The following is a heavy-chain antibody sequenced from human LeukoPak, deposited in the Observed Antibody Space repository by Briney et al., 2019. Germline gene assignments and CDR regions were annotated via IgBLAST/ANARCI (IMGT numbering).Heavy chain of an antibody. V-gene: IGHV4-34*01. CDR3: ARGSFCSSTSCYYGWFDP. D-gene: IGHD2-2*01. J-gene: IGHJ5*02. Sequence: SETLSLACAVYGGSFSGYYWSWIRQPPGKGLECIGEINHSGSTNYNPSLKSRVTISVDTSKNQFSLKLSSVTAADTAVYYCARGSFCSSTSCYYGWFDPWGQGTLVTVSS. CDR2: INHSGST. CDR1: GGSFSGYY.